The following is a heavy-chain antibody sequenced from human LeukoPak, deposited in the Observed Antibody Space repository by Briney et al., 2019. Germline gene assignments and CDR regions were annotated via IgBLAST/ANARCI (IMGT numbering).Heavy chain of an antibody. CDR2: ISGSGGST. Sequence: GGSLRLSCATSGFTFSSYAMSWVRQAPGKGLEWVSSISGSGGSTYYADSVKGRFTISRDNSKNTLYLQMNSLRAEDTAVYYCASGMIMFGGVNPFDYWGQGTLVTVSS. D-gene: IGHD3-16*01. CDR3: ASGMIMFGGVNPFDY. J-gene: IGHJ4*02. CDR1: GFTFSSYA. V-gene: IGHV3-23*01.